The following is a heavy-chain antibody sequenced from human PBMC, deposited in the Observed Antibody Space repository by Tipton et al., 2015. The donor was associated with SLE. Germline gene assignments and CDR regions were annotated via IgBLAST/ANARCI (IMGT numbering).Heavy chain of an antibody. D-gene: IGHD3-3*01. CDR3: AREATHYGFWSGNDY. Sequence: SLRLSCEASGFTFSTYTMHWVRQAPGKGLEYVAAISNNGGSTYYADSVKGRFTISRDNSKNTLYLQMGGLRGEDMAVYYCAREATHYGFWSGNDYWGQGTLVTVSS. J-gene: IGHJ4*02. CDR1: GFTFSTYT. V-gene: IGHV3-64*02. CDR2: ISNNGGST.